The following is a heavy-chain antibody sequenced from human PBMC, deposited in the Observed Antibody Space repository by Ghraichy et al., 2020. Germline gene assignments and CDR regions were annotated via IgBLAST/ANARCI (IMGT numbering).Heavy chain of an antibody. CDR3: ARAGNGGTTKNYYYGMDV. CDR1: GGTFSSYA. CDR2: IIPILGIA. D-gene: IGHD1-26*01. V-gene: IGHV1-69*04. J-gene: IGHJ6*02. Sequence: SVKVSCKASGGTFSSYAISWVRQAPGQGLEWMGRIIPILGIANYAQKFQGRVTITADKSTSTAYMELSSLRSEDTAVYYCARAGNGGTTKNYYYGMDVWGQGTTVTVSS.